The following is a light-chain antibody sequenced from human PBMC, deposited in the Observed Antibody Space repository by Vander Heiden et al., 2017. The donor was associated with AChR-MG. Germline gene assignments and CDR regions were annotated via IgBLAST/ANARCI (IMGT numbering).Light chain of an antibody. CDR3: QQRSSWPLS. V-gene: IGKV3-11*01. CDR1: QGVSAY. J-gene: IGKJ4*01. CDR2: NAS. Sequence: DIVLTQSPATLYLSPGERATLSCRASQGVSAYLAWYQQKRGQAPRLLIYNASNRATGIPARFSGSGSGTDFTLTISSLEPEDFAVYYCQQRSSWPLSFGGGTKVEIK.